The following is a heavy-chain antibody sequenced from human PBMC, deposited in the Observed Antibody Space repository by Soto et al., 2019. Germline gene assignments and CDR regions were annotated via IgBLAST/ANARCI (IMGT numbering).Heavy chain of an antibody. J-gene: IGHJ4*02. D-gene: IGHD2-8*02. CDR3: AKRAGGGGEPIDH. Sequence: EVQLLESGGGLVQPGGSLRLSCAASGFTFSNYAMSWVRQAPGKGLEWISVIRGSGGSTFYADAVKGRFTISRDDSKSTVYLQMNSLSAEDTAVYYCAKRAGGGGEPIDHWGQGTLVTVSS. CDR2: IRGSGGST. CDR1: GFTFSNYA. V-gene: IGHV3-23*01.